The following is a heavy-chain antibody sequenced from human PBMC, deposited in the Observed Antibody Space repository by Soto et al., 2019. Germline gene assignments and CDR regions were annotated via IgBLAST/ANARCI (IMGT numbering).Heavy chain of an antibody. J-gene: IGHJ4*01. CDR3: TRLISAAQDY. D-gene: IGHD3-10*01. CDR1: GFVFKDSS. V-gene: IGHV3-73*01. Sequence: EVLLVESGGGVVQPGGSLKLSCAASGFVFKDSSIHWVRQASGKGLEWVGRIRDRAYNYATAYTASVKGRFTVSRDDSNNTAYLQMDSLKTEDTAIYYCTRLISAAQDYWGHGTLVTVSS. CDR2: IRDRAYNYAT.